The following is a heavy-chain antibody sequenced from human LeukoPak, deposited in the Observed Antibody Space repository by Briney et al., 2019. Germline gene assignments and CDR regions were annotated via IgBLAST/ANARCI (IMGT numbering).Heavy chain of an antibody. Sequence: GGSLRLSCAASGFTFSDYAMSWVRQAPGKGLEWVSAISGSGGSTYEADSVKGRFTISRDNSKNTLYLQINSLRPEDTAVYYCAKVGGPTWFGDRHLDYWGQGTLVTVSS. D-gene: IGHD3-10*01. CDR1: GFTFSDYA. J-gene: IGHJ4*02. V-gene: IGHV3-23*01. CDR3: AKVGGPTWFGDRHLDY. CDR2: ISGSGGST.